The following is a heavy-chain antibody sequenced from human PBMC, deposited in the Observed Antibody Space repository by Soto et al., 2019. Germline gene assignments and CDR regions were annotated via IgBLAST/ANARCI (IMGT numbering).Heavy chain of an antibody. J-gene: IGHJ4*02. V-gene: IGHV3-7*01. D-gene: IGHD6-13*01. CDR2: IKEDGTEK. CDR1: GFIFNTYW. Sequence: EVQLVESGGGLVQPGGSLRVSCAATGFIFNTYWMSWVRQAPGKGLEWVASIKEDGTEKYYVDSVKGRFIISRDNAKDSLYLQLNSLRVEDTAMYYCARGHWQLEEWGQGALVTVSS. CDR3: ARGHWQLEE.